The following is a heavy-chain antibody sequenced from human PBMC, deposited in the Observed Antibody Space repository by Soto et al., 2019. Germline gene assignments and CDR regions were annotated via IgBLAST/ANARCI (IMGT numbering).Heavy chain of an antibody. J-gene: IGHJ1*01. V-gene: IGHV4-59*01. CDR2: IYGTGST. Sequence: QVQLQESGPGLVKPSETLSLTCTVSGSSISSYYWSWIRQPPGKGLEWIGYIYGTGSTNYNPSLKSRVTMSIDTSKNQFSLKLSSVTHADTAVYDCVRATVGVTYFQHWGQCTLVTVSS. CDR1: GSSISSYY. CDR3: VRATVGVTYFQH. D-gene: IGHD3-10*01.